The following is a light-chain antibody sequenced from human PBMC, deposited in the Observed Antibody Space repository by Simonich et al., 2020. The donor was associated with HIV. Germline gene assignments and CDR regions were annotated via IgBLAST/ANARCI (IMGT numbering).Light chain of an antibody. CDR1: SSDVGNYDV. J-gene: IGLJ2*01. CDR2: AVN. V-gene: IGLV2-23*02. Sequence: QSALTQPASVSGSPGQSITISCTGTSSDVGNYDVVSWYQQHPGKAPKLMIYAVNKRPSGVSNRFSGSKSGNTASLTISGLQPEDEADYYCCSYAGSSTLVLFGGGTKVTVL. CDR3: CSYAGSSTLVL.